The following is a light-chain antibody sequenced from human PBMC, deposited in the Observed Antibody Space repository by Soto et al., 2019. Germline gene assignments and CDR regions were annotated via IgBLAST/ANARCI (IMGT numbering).Light chain of an antibody. J-gene: IGKJ5*01. V-gene: IGKV3-11*01. CDR2: DVS. CDR3: QQGSDWPIT. Sequence: EIVLTQSPATLSLSPGERATLSFMASQSVGTYLAWYQLKPGQAPRHLIYDVSNRAAGIPGRFSGSGSGTDLTLTISSLEPEDFAVYYCQQGSDWPITFGPGTRLEIK. CDR1: QSVGTY.